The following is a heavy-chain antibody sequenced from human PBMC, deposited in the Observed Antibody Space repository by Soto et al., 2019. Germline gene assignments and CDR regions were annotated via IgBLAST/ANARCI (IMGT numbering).Heavy chain of an antibody. CDR3: ARDPEIVVVPGWFDH. CDR2: IIPIFGTA. CDR1: VGSFSGYA. Sequence: SVKVAWKASVGSFSGYAISWVRQTPGQGLEWMGGIIPIFGTANYAQKFQGRVTITADESTSTAYMELSSLRSEDTAVYYCARDPEIVVVPGWFDHWGQGTLVTVPS. V-gene: IGHV1-69*13. D-gene: IGHD2-21*01. J-gene: IGHJ5*02.